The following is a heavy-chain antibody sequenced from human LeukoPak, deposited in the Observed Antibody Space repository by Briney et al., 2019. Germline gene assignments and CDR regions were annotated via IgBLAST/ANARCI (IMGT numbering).Heavy chain of an antibody. CDR3: ARTGNYYDSSGYYSPFDY. V-gene: IGHV4-59*01. CDR2: IYFSGST. CDR1: GGSISNKY. D-gene: IGHD3-22*01. Sequence: SETLSLTCTVSGGSISNKYWSWIRQPPGKGLEWIGYIYFSGSTNYNPSLKSRVTISVDTSKNQFSLKLRSVTTADTAVYYCARTGNYYDSSGYYSPFDYWGQGTLVTVSS. J-gene: IGHJ4*02.